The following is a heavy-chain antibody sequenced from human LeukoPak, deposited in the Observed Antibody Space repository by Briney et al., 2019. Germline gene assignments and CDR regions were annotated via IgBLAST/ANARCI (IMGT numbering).Heavy chain of an antibody. CDR2: FSSSGGIT. CDR1: GFTFSSYS. J-gene: IGHJ1*01. Sequence: AGGSLRLSCVASGFTFSSYSMSWIRQAQGQGLEWISYFSSSGGITYYADSVEGRFTISRDNAKNSLYLQMNILRAEDTAVYYCVRRGSFGLWGQGTLVTVSS. V-gene: IGHV3-48*01. CDR3: VRRGSFGL. D-gene: IGHD2-15*01.